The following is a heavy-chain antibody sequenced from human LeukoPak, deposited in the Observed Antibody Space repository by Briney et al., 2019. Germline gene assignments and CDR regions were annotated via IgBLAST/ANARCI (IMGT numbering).Heavy chain of an antibody. Sequence: PGGSLRLSCAASGFTFSSYAMSWVRQAPGKGLEWVSVIYSGGSTYYADSVKGRFTISRDNSKNTLYLQMNSLRAEDTAVYYCARVLEYYDSSGFDYWGQGTLVTVSP. D-gene: IGHD3-22*01. CDR1: GFTFSSYA. V-gene: IGHV3-66*01. CDR2: IYSGGST. CDR3: ARVLEYYDSSGFDY. J-gene: IGHJ4*02.